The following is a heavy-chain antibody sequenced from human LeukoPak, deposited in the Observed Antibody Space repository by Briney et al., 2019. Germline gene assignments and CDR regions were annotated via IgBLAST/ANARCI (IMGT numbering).Heavy chain of an antibody. CDR2: IQYDGSYK. V-gene: IGHV3-30*02. CDR1: GFTFSFYG. D-gene: IGHD2-2*02. CDR3: AKTSDQLLYSNFDF. Sequence: SGGSLRLSYATSGFTFSFYGMHWVRQAPGKGLEWVAFIQYDGSYKFYADSVQGRFSISRDNSKNTLFLQMNSLRAEDTAVYYCAKTSDQLLYSNFDFWGQGTLVTVSS. J-gene: IGHJ4*02.